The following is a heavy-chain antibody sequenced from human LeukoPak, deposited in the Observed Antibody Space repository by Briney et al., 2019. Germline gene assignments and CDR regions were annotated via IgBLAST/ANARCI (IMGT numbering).Heavy chain of an antibody. Sequence: ASVKVSCKASGYTFTSYYMHWVRQAPGQGLEWMGVINPSGGSTSYAQKFQGRVTMTRDMSTSTVYMELSSLRSEDTAVYYCARDVGSGSRGYYFDYWGQGTLVTVSS. CDR3: ARDVGSGSRGYYFDY. V-gene: IGHV1-46*01. D-gene: IGHD3-10*01. J-gene: IGHJ4*02. CDR1: GYTFTSYY. CDR2: INPSGGST.